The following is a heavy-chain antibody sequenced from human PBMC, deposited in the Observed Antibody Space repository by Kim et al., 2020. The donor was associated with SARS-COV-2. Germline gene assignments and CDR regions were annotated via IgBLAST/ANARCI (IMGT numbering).Heavy chain of an antibody. Sequence: SETLSLTCTVSGGSVSSGSYYWSWIRQPPGKGLEWIGYIYYSGSTNYNPSLKSRVTISVDTSKNQFSLKLSSVTAADTAVYYCAREGSWGYYDSSGYLDYWGQGTLVTVSS. J-gene: IGHJ4*02. V-gene: IGHV4-61*01. CDR3: AREGSWGYYDSSGYLDY. CDR1: GGSVSSGSYY. D-gene: IGHD3-22*01. CDR2: IYYSGST.